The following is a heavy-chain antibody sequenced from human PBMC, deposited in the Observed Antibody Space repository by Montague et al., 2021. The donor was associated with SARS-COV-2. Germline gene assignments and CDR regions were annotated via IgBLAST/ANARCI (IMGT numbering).Heavy chain of an antibody. CDR1: GGSFSGYY. J-gene: IGHJ4*02. CDR2: INHSGST. D-gene: IGHD3-9*01. Sequence: SETLSLTCAVYGGSFSGYYWNWIRQAPGKGLEWIGEINHSGSTNYNPSLKSRVTISVDTSKNQFSLNLSSVTAADTAVYYCARARAAYILTGYYFDYWGQGTLVTVSS. V-gene: IGHV4-34*01. CDR3: ARARAAYILTGYYFDY.